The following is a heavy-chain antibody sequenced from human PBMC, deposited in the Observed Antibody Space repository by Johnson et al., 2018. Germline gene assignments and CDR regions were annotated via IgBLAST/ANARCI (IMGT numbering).Heavy chain of an antibody. J-gene: IGHJ6*03. V-gene: IGHV4-59*01. CDR3: ARDLGAVAGDDYYMDV. CDR2: ICSSWSP. Sequence: QVQLQESGPGLVKPSETLSLTCTVSGGSISSYYWSWIRQPPGQGLEWIGYICSSWSPKYNPSLKSRFTISVEPAQNQFSLKLTSVTSADTAVYYCARDLGAVAGDDYYMDVWGKGTTVTVSS. CDR1: GGSISSYY. D-gene: IGHD6-19*01.